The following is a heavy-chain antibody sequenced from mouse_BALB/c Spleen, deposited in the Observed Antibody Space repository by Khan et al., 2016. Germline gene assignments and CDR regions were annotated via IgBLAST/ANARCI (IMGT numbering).Heavy chain of an antibody. J-gene: IGHJ2*01. CDR1: GYTFTNYG. D-gene: IGHD2-13*01. CDR2: INTYTGKP. Sequence: QIQLVQSGPELKKPGKTVKISCKASGYTFTNYGMNWVKQAPGKGLKWMGWINTYTGKPTYADDFTGRFAFSLETSANTAYLQINNLKNDDTATCSCARQYKYVDWAYYFDYWGQGTTLTVSS. V-gene: IGHV9-3-1*01. CDR3: ARQYKYVDWAYYFDY.